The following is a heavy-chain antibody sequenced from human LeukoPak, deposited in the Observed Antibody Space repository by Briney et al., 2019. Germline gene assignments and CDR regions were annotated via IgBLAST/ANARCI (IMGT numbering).Heavy chain of an antibody. J-gene: IGHJ5*02. Sequence: GGSLRLSCAGAGFTFSGSAIHWVRQASGKGLEWVGRIRSKINTYATAYAASVKGRFTISRDDSKNTAYLQMNSLKTEDTAVYYCSRLQYYYYSSGYVHSWFDPWGQGTLVTVSS. D-gene: IGHD3-22*01. CDR2: IRSKINTYAT. CDR3: SRLQYYYYSSGYVHSWFDP. V-gene: IGHV3-73*01. CDR1: GFTFSGSA.